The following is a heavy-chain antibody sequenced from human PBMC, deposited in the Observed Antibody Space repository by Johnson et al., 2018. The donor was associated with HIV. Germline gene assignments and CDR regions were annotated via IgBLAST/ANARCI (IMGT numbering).Heavy chain of an antibody. CDR2: IWFDGSIQ. CDR1: GFTFSSYG. D-gene: IGHD1-26*01. Sequence: VQVVESGGGVVQPGGSLRLSCAASGFTFSSYGMHWVRQAPGKGLEWVAVIWFDGSIQYYADSVRGRFTISRDNSKNTLYLQMNSLRPEDTAVFYCAKEESGSFLAFDLWGQGTMVTVSS. V-gene: IGHV3-30*02. CDR3: AKEESGSFLAFDL. J-gene: IGHJ3*01.